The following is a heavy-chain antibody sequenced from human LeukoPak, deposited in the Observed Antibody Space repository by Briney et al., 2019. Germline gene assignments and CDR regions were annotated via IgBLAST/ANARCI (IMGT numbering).Heavy chain of an antibody. Sequence: GASVKVSCTASVYTFTSYDINWVRQATGQGLEWMGWMNPNSGNTGYAQRFQGRVTMTRNTSISTAYMELSSLRSEDTAVYYCARAHQGSGSPSTGFDYWGQGTLVTVSS. CDR2: MNPNSGNT. CDR1: VYTFTSYD. J-gene: IGHJ4*02. V-gene: IGHV1-8*01. CDR3: ARAHQGSGSPSTGFDY. D-gene: IGHD3-10*01.